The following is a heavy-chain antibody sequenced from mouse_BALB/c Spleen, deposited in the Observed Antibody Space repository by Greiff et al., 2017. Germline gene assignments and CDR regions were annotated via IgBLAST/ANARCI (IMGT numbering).Heavy chain of an antibody. CDR2: ISSGSSTI. D-gene: IGHD1-1*01. CDR1: GFTFSSFG. Sequence: EVQRVESGGGLVQPGGSRKLSCAASGFTFSSFGMHWVRQAPEKGLEWVAYISSGSSTIYYADTVKGRFTISRDNPKNTLFLQMTSLRSEDTAMYYCASQGDYGSSYEAYWGQGTLVTVSA. V-gene: IGHV5-17*02. J-gene: IGHJ3*01. CDR3: ASQGDYGSSYEAY.